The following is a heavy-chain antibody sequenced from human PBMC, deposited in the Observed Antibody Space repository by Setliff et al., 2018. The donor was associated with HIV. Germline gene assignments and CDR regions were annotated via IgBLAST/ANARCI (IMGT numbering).Heavy chain of an antibody. CDR1: GDSIGYYY. Sequence: KTSETLSLTCTVSGDSIGYYYWSWIRQPAGRGLEWMGRIHTSGSTSYNPSLTSRVTLSVDTSKNQFFLKLTSLSAADTAVYYCARDRIEVVVDGPHDVFYVWGRGATVTVSS. CDR2: IHTSGST. V-gene: IGHV4-4*07. CDR3: ARDRIEVVVDGPHDVFYV. J-gene: IGHJ3*01. D-gene: IGHD2-15*01.